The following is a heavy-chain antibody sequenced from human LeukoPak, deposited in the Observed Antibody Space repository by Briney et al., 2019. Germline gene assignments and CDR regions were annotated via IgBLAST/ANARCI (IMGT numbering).Heavy chain of an antibody. J-gene: IGHJ4*02. CDR1: GFTFSSYA. Sequence: GGSLRLSCAASGFTFSSYAMRWVRQAPGKGLEWVSALSGSGGSTYYADSVKGRLTISRDNSKNTLYLQMNSLRAEDTAVYYCAKSYYYDSSAPSNYWGQGTLVTVSS. CDR3: AKSYYYDSSAPSNY. V-gene: IGHV3-23*01. CDR2: LSGSGGST. D-gene: IGHD3-22*01.